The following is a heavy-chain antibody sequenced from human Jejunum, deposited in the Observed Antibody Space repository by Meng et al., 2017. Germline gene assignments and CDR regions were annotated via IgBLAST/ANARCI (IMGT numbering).Heavy chain of an antibody. CDR2: IYHTGSP. D-gene: IGHD2-2*03. J-gene: IGHJ4*02. V-gene: IGHV4-30-2*01. CDR3: ARMDSAFHYFDY. CDR1: GGSINSDGYT. Sequence: QLQLQQSGSGLVKPSQTLSLPCAVSGGSINSDGYTWSWIRKPPGKGLEWIGYIYHTGSPYYNPSLKSRLTISVDRSENQFSLKLSSVTAADTAVYYCARMDSAFHYFDYWGQGTLVTVSS.